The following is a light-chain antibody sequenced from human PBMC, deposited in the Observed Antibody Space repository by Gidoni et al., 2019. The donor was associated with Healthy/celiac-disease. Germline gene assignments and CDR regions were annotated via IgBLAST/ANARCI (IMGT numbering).Light chain of an antibody. V-gene: IGKV1-39*01. CDR3: QQSYSTPQT. CDR1: QSISSY. Sequence: DIQMTQSPSSLSASVGDRVTITCRASQSISSYLNWYQHKPGKAPPSRFSGSGSGTDFPLTISSLQPEDFATYYCQQSYSTPQTFGQGTKVEIK. J-gene: IGKJ1*01.